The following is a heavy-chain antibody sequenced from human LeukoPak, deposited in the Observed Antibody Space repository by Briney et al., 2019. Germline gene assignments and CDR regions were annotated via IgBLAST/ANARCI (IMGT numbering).Heavy chain of an antibody. CDR2: IYHSGST. CDR1: GYSIGSGYY. J-gene: IGHJ4*02. Sequence: SETLSLTCTVSGYSIGSGYYWGWIRQPPGKGLEWIGTIYHSGSTYYNPSLKSRVTISVDTSKNQFSLKLSSVTAADTALYYCARHSSSWPKFDSWGQGTLVTVSS. D-gene: IGHD6-13*01. CDR3: ARHSSSWPKFDS. V-gene: IGHV4-38-2*02.